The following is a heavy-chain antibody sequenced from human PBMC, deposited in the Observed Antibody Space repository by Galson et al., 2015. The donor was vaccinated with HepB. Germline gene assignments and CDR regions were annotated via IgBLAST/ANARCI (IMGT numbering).Heavy chain of an antibody. CDR1: GYTFTGYY. D-gene: IGHD3-22*01. Sequence: QSGAEVKKPGESLKVSCKASGYTFTGYYMHWVRQAPGQGLEWMGWINPNSGGTNYAQKFQGRVTMTRDTSISTAYMELSRLRSDDTAVYYCARVDYDSSGYYYYYYGMDVWGQGTTVTVSS. CDR3: ARVDYDSSGYYYYYYGMDV. J-gene: IGHJ6*02. CDR2: INPNSGGT. V-gene: IGHV1-2*02.